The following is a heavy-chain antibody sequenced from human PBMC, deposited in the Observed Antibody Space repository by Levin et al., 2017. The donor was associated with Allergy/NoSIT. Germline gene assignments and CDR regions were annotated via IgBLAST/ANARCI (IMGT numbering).Heavy chain of an antibody. CDR1: RFTFSSYE. V-gene: IGHV3-48*03. CDR3: ARSSGWDPGDY. Sequence: QPGESLKISCAASRFTFSSYEMNWVRQAPGKGLEWVSYISSSGSTTYYADSVKGRFTISRDNAKNSLYLQMNSLRAEDTAVYYCARSSGWDPGDYWGQGTLVTVSS. J-gene: IGHJ4*02. D-gene: IGHD6-19*01. CDR2: ISSSGSTT.